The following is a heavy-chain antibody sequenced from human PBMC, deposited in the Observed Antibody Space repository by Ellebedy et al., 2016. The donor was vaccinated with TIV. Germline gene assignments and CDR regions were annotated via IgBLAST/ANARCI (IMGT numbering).Heavy chain of an antibody. CDR1: GFTFSSYS. J-gene: IGHJ6*03. CDR3: ASDLIWSGYLRGGYYMDV. D-gene: IGHD3-3*01. V-gene: IGHV3-48*04. Sequence: GGSLRLXXAASGFTFSSYSMNWVRQAPGKGLEWVSYISSSSSTIYYADSVKGRITISRENAKNSLYLQMNSLRAEDTAVYYCASDLIWSGYLRGGYYMDVWGKGTTVTVSS. CDR2: ISSSSSTI.